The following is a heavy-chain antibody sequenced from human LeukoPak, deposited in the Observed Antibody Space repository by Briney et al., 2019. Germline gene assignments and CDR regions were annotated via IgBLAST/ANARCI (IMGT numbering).Heavy chain of an antibody. J-gene: IGHJ3*02. Sequence: SVKVSCKASGGSFTFTSHTISWVRQAPGQGLKGLGGLIPIYGSANYAQKFQGRVTITSDESTRTVYMELSSLRPEDSAVYYCAGFFYDNSGDAFDIWGQGTMVTVSS. CDR3: AGFFYDNSGDAFDI. D-gene: IGHD3-22*01. CDR2: LIPIYGSA. V-gene: IGHV1-69*13. CDR1: GGSFTFTSHT.